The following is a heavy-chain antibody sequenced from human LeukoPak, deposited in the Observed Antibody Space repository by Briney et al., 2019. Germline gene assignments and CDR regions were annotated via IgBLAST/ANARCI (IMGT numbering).Heavy chain of an antibody. D-gene: IGHD4-17*01. CDR3: AREGTYGDYDSFDS. V-gene: IGHV3-30-3*01. CDR2: ISYDGSNK. J-gene: IGHJ4*02. CDR1: GFTFSSYA. Sequence: GGSLRLSCAASGFTFSSYAMHWVRQAPGKGLEWVAVISYDGSNKYYADSVKGRFTISRDNSKNTLYLQMNSLRPEDTAVYYCAREGTYGDYDSFDSWGQGTLVTVSP.